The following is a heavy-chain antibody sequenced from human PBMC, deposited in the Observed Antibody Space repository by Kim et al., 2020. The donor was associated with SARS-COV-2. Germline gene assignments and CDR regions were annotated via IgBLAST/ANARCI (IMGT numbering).Heavy chain of an antibody. V-gene: IGHV3-21*01. CDR2: ISSSSSYI. CDR3: AREWGYSGSYYDY. Sequence: GGSLRLSCAASGFTFSSYSMNWVRQAPGKGLEWVSSISSSSSYIYYADSVKGRFTISRDNAKNSLYLQMNSLRAEDTAVYYCAREWGYSGSYYDYWGQGTLVTVSS. D-gene: IGHD1-26*01. J-gene: IGHJ4*02. CDR1: GFTFSSYS.